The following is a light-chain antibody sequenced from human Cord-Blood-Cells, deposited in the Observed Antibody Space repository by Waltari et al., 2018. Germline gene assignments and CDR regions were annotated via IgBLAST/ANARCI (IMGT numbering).Light chain of an antibody. V-gene: IGKV1-9*01. J-gene: IGKJ4*01. CDR1: QGLSSY. CDR3: QQLNSYPPLT. CDR2: AAS. Sequence: IQLTQSPSSLSASVGDRVTITCRASQGLSSYLAWYQQKPGKDPKLLIYAASTLQSGVPSRFSGSGSGTDFTLTISSLQPEDFATYYCQQLNSYPPLTFGGGTKVEIK.